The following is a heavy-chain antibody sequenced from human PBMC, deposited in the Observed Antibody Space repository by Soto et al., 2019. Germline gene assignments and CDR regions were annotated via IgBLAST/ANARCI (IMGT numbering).Heavy chain of an antibody. CDR3: ARDNRSKWLGEVYYYYGMDV. V-gene: IGHV4-31*03. CDR2: IYYSGST. Sequence: SETLALTCTVSGGSISSGGYYWRWIRQHPGKGLEWIGYIYYSGSTYYNPSLKSRVTISVDTSKNQFSLKLSSVTAADTAVYSCARDNRSKWLGEVYYYYGMDVWGQGTTVTVSS. CDR1: GGSISSGGYY. J-gene: IGHJ6*02. D-gene: IGHD3-10*01.